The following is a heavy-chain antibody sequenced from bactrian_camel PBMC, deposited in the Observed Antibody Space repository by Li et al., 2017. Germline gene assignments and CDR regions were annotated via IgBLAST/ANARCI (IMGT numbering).Heavy chain of an antibody. CDR2: IAVGLGGT. CDR3: MAVSGY. J-gene: IGHJ6*01. CDR1: GFTFSTYA. D-gene: IGHD7*01. Sequence: VQLVESGGGLVQPGGSLRLSCTASGFTFSTYAMSWVRQAPGKGLEWVSCIAVGLGGTYYADSVKGRFTISRDNAKKTLYLQMNSLKPEDTAVYYCMAVSGYWGQGTQVTVS. V-gene: IGHV3S31*01.